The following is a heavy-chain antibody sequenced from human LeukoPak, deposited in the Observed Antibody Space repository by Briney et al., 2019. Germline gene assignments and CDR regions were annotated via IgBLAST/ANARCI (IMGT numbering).Heavy chain of an antibody. Sequence: AGGSLRLSCAASGFTFSSYAMHWVRQAPGKGLEWVAVISYDGSNKYYADSVKGRSTISRDNSKNTLYLQMNSLRAEDTAVYYCAREEGGNYFDAWGQGTLVTVSS. D-gene: IGHD1-26*01. J-gene: IGHJ4*02. CDR2: ISYDGSNK. CDR3: AREEGGNYFDA. V-gene: IGHV3-30*04. CDR1: GFTFSSYA.